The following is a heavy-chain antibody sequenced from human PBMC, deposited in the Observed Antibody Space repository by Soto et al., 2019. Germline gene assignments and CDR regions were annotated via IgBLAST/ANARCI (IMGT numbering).Heavy chain of an antibody. D-gene: IGHD1-26*01. CDR1: GFTFSSYW. Sequence: EVQLVESGGGLVQPGGSLRLSCAASGFTFSSYWMSWVRQAPGKGLEWVANIKQDGSEKYYVDSVKGRFTISRDNAKNSLYLQMNSLRAEDTAVYYCARVKREQYEYFQHWGQGTLVTVSS. CDR3: ARVKREQYEYFQH. CDR2: IKQDGSEK. V-gene: IGHV3-7*03. J-gene: IGHJ1*01.